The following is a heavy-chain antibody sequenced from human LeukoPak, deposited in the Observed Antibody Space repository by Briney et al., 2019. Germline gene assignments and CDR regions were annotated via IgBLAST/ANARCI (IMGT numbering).Heavy chain of an antibody. Sequence: GGSLRLSCAAYGFTFSSYWMHWVRQAPGKGLVWVSRINSDGSSTSYADSVKGRFTISRDNAKNTLYLQMNSLRAEDTAVYYCARGDGYNLVDYWGQGTLVTVSS. CDR2: INSDGSST. V-gene: IGHV3-74*01. CDR3: ARGDGYNLVDY. D-gene: IGHD5-24*01. CDR1: GFTFSSYW. J-gene: IGHJ4*02.